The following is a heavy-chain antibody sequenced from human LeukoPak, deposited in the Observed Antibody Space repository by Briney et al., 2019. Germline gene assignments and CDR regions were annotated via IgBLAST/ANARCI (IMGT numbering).Heavy chain of an antibody. CDR1: GFTFSSYS. J-gene: IGHJ4*02. D-gene: IGHD6-19*01. V-gene: IGHV3-21*01. CDR3: ARDRFGGWSSGGFDY. Sequence: GGSLRLSCAASGFTFSSYSMHWVRQAPGKGLEWVSFISSSSTYIYYADSVKGRFTISRDNAKNSLCLQMNSLSAEDTAVYYCARDRFGGWSSGGFDYWGQGTLVTVSS. CDR2: ISSSSTYI.